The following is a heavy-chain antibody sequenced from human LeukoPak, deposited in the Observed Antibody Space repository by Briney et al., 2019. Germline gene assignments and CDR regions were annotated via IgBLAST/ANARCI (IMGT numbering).Heavy chain of an antibody. CDR3: ARSHSGWQGHNNWFDP. CDR2: IYHTGNT. J-gene: IGHJ5*02. CDR1: GSSVSSDKY. V-gene: IGHV4-38-2*01. Sequence: PPETLSRTCEVSGSSVSSDKYWGWIRQPPGKGLEWLGTIYHTGNTYYNPSLKSRLSISVDTSKNQFSLKFTSVTAADTAVYYCARSHSGWQGHNNWFDPWGQGSLVTVSS. D-gene: IGHD6-19*01.